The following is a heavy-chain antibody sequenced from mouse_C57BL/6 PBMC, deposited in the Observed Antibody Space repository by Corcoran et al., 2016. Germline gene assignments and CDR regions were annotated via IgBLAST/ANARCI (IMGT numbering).Heavy chain of an antibody. V-gene: IGHV1-26*01. D-gene: IGHD2-4*01. J-gene: IGHJ3*01. CDR3: ARHDYWFAY. Sequence: EVQLQQSGTELVKPGASVTISCKATGFTFPDYYMNWVTQSHGKSLEWIGDINPNNGGTSYNQKFKGKATLTVDKSSSTAYMELRSLTSEDSAVYYCARHDYWFAYWGQGTLVTVSA. CDR2: INPNNGGT. CDR1: GFTFPDYY.